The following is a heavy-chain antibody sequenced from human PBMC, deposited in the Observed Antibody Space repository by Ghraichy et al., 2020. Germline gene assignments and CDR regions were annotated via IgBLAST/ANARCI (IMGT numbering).Heavy chain of an antibody. CDR3: ASDRGSTNWYFY. CDR2: IYYSGST. J-gene: IGHJ4*02. V-gene: IGHV4-59*08. CDR1: GGSISSYY. Sequence: SETLSLTCTVSGGSISSYYWSWIRQPPGKGLEWIGYIYYSGSTNHNPSLKSRATISVDTSKNQFSLKVTSVTAADTALYYCASDRGSTNWYFYWGQGTLVTVSS. D-gene: IGHD6-13*01.